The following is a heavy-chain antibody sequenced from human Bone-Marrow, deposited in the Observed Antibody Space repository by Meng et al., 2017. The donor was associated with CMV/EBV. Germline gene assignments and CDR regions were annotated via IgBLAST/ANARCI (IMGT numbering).Heavy chain of an antibody. D-gene: IGHD2-2*02. V-gene: IGHV4-59*01. CDR1: GGSISSYY. CDR3: ARDLWVPAAIPNYYYYYGMAF. J-gene: IGHJ6*02. Sequence: SETLSLTCTVSGGSISSYYWSWIRQPPGKGLEWIGYIYYSGSTNYNPSLKSRVTISVDTSKNQFSLKLSSVTAADTAVYYCARDLWVPAAIPNYYYYYGMAFWGQGNTVTVSS. CDR2: IYYSGST.